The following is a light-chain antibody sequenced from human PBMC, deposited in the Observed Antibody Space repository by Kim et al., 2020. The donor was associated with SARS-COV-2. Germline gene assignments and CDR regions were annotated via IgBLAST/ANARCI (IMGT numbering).Light chain of an antibody. Sequence: VSPGQTASIPCSGDKLGDKYANWYQQKPGQSPLLVIYQDSKRPSGIPERFSGSNSGNTATLTISGTQAMVEADYYCQAWDSGRFVFGTGTKVTVL. CDR2: QDS. CDR1: KLGDKY. J-gene: IGLJ1*01. V-gene: IGLV3-1*01. CDR3: QAWDSGRFV.